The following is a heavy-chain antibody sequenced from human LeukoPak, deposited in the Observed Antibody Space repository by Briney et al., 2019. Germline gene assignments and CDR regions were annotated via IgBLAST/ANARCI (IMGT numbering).Heavy chain of an antibody. D-gene: IGHD5-24*01. CDR1: GFTFGDYA. CDR3: TSNRDGYNLDY. J-gene: IGHJ4*02. V-gene: IGHV3-49*03. CDR2: IRSKAYGGTT. Sequence: GGSLRLSCTASGFTFGDYAMSWFRQAPGKGLEWVGFIRSKAYGGTTEYAASVKGGFTISRDDSKSIAYLQMNSLKTEDTAVYYCTSNRDGYNLDYWGQGTLVTVSS.